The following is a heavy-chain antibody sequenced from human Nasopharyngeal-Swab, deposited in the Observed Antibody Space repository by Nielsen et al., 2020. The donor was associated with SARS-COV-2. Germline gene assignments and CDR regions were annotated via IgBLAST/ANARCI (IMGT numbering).Heavy chain of an antibody. D-gene: IGHD5-12*01. J-gene: IGHJ6*02. CDR1: GGSISSYY. Sequence: SETLSLTYTVSGGSISSYYWSWIRQPPGKGLEWIGYIYYSGSTNYNPSLKSRVTISVDTSKNQFSLKLSSVTAADTAVYYCARDHIVATTNYYYYYYGMDVWGQGTTVTVSS. CDR2: IYYSGST. CDR3: ARDHIVATTNYYYYYYGMDV. V-gene: IGHV4-59*01.